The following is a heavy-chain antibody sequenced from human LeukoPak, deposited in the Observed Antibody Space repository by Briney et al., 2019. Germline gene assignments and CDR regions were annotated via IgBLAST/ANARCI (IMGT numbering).Heavy chain of an antibody. CDR2: MNPNSGNT. CDR3: ARGPPWRGFDI. D-gene: IGHD5-24*01. CDR1: GFTFTSDE. J-gene: IGHJ3*02. Sequence: ASVRLSCKASGFTFTSDETNWLRQATGQGLEWMGWMNPNSGNTAYAQNFQGRVTMTRDTSISTAFMELSSLRSEDTAVYYCARGPPWRGFDIWGQGTMVTVSS. V-gene: IGHV1-8*01.